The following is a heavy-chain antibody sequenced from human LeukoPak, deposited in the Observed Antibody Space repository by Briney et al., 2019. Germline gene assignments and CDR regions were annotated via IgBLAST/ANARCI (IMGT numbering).Heavy chain of an antibody. D-gene: IGHD4-17*01. Sequence: SGGSLRLSCAASGLTFSSYEMSWVRQAPGKGLEWVSYISSSATTIYYADSVEGRFTISRDNAKSSLFLQMNSLRAEDTAVYYCARSLGTTVTTAPGYWGQGTLVTVSS. CDR3: ARSLGTTVTTAPGY. J-gene: IGHJ4*02. V-gene: IGHV3-48*03. CDR2: ISSSATTI. CDR1: GLTFSSYE.